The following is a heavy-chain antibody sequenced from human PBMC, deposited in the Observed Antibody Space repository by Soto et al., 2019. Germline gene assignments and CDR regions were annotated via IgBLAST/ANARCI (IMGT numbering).Heavy chain of an antibody. Sequence: PGGSLRLSCAASGFTFSSYAMSWVRQAPGKGLEWVSAISPGGDLTYYADSVKGRFPISRDNTKNTLYLQMNSLRVEDTAVYYCAKNGPRSHYSSSSTDLDYWGQGTLVTVSS. V-gene: IGHV3-23*01. D-gene: IGHD5-18*01. CDR2: ISPGGDLT. J-gene: IGHJ4*02. CDR1: GFTFSSYA. CDR3: AKNGPRSHYSSSSTDLDY.